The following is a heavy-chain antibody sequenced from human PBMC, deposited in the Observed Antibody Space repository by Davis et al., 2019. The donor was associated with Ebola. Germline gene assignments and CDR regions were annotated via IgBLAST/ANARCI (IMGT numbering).Heavy chain of an antibody. V-gene: IGHV3-53*04. CDR3: TGNWIYGSGMDV. J-gene: IGHJ6*02. CDR1: EFTVSRNY. CDR2: VYRDGNT. Sequence: GGSLRLSCAAAEFTVSRNYMTWVRQAPGKGLQWVSTVYRDGNTYYADSLKGRFTGSRHSSENTLYLQMNGLRREDTAVYYCTGNWIYGSGMDVWGPGTTVTVSS. D-gene: IGHD1-7*01.